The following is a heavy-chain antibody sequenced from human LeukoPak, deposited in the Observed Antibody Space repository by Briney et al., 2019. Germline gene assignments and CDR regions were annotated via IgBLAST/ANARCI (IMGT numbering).Heavy chain of an antibody. V-gene: IGHV4-30-2*01. CDR2: IYHSGST. J-gene: IGHJ3*02. Sequence: PSETLSLTCTVSGGSISSGGYYWSWIRQPPGKGLEWIGYIYHSGSTYYNPSLKSRVTISVDRSKNQFSLKLSSVTAADTAVYYCAREDRDSSDAFDIWGQGTMVTVSS. CDR3: AREDRDSSDAFDI. CDR1: GGSISSGGYY. D-gene: IGHD3-22*01.